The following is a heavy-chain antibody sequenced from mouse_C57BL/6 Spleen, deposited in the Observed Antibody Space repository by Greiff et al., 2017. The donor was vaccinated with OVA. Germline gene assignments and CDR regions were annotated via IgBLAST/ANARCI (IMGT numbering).Heavy chain of an antibody. Sequence: VQLQQSGAELVRPGASVTLSCKASGYTFTDYEMHWVKQTPVHGLEWIGAIDPETGGTAYNQKFKGKAILTADKSSSTAYMELRSPTSEDSAVYYCTILLSYAMDYWGQGTSVTVSS. D-gene: IGHD1-1*01. CDR3: TILLSYAMDY. V-gene: IGHV1-15*01. J-gene: IGHJ4*01. CDR2: IDPETGGT. CDR1: GYTFTDYE.